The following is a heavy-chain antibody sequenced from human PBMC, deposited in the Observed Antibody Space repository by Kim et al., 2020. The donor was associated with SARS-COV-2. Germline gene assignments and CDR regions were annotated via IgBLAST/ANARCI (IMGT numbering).Heavy chain of an antibody. J-gene: IGHJ1*01. V-gene: IGHV5-51*01. Sequence: GESLKISCKTSGYSFTSYWIAWVRRMPGKGLEWMGIIYPGDSDTRYSPSFQGQVPISADKSISTAYLQWSSLKASDTAMYYCARQVGGYSSSSEREEYFQHWGQGTLVTVSS. CDR1: GYSFTSYW. D-gene: IGHD6-6*01. CDR2: IYPGDSDT. CDR3: ARQVGGYSSSSEREEYFQH.